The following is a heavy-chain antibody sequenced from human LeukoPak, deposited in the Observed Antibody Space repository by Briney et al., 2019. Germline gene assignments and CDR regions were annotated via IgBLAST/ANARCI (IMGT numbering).Heavy chain of an antibody. J-gene: IGHJ4*02. V-gene: IGHV3-30*03. Sequence: PGGSLRLSCAAPGFSFSSYGMQWVRQAPGKGLEWVAVISYDGSNKYYGDSVKGRFTISRDNSKNTLYLQMNSLRAEDTAVYYCARGKGSGSYYNDCEYWGQGTLVTVSS. D-gene: IGHD3-10*01. CDR2: ISYDGSNK. CDR3: ARGKGSGSYYNDCEY. CDR1: GFSFSSYG.